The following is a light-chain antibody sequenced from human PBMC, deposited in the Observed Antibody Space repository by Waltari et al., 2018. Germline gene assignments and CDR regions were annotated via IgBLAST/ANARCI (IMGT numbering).Light chain of an antibody. CDR3: QTGGHGTWV. CDR1: SGHTCTI. CDR2: VNSEGSH. Sequence: QLVLTQSPSASASLGDSVKLTCTLSSGHTCTIVAWLQQQPEKGPRYLMKVNSEGSHSKGDEIPDRFSGSSSGAERYLSISSLQSEDEADYYCQTGGHGTWVFGGGTKLTVL. V-gene: IGLV4-69*01. J-gene: IGLJ3*02.